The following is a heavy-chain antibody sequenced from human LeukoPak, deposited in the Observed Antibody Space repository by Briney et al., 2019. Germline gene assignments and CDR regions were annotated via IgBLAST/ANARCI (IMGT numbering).Heavy chain of an antibody. Sequence: PSETLSLTCTVSGYSISSGYYWGWIRQPPGKGLEWIGSMYHSGSTYYNPSLKSRVTISVDTSKNQFFLKLSSVTAADTAVYYCARGMGNEIDYWGQGTLVTVSS. CDR1: GYSISSGYY. J-gene: IGHJ4*02. CDR2: MYHSGST. CDR3: ARGMGNEIDY. V-gene: IGHV4-38-2*02. D-gene: IGHD2-8*01.